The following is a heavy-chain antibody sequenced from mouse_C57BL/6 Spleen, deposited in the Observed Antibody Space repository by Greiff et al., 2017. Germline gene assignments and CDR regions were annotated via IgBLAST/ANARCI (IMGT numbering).Heavy chain of an antibody. V-gene: IGHV7-3*01. Sequence: EVKLVESGGGLVQPGGSLSLSCAASGFTFTDYYMSWVRQPPGKALEWLGFIRNKANGYTTEYSASVKGRFTISRDNSQSNLYLQMNALRAEDSATYYCARAPWITTSGAVDDRGQGTSVAVSS. D-gene: IGHD1-1*01. J-gene: IGHJ4*01. CDR2: IRNKANGYTT. CDR1: GFTFTDYY. CDR3: ARAPWITTSGAVDD.